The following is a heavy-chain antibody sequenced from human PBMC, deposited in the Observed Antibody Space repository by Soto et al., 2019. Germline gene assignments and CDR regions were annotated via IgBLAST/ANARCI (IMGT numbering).Heavy chain of an antibody. Sequence: QVQLVESGGGVVQPGRSLRLSCAASGFTFSSYGMHWVRQAPGKVLGWVAVISYDGSNKYYADSVKGRFTISRDNSKNTLYLQMNSLRAEDTAVYYCAKDRRLVHYYGMDVWGQGTTVTVSS. CDR2: ISYDGSNK. J-gene: IGHJ6*02. CDR3: AKDRRLVHYYGMDV. V-gene: IGHV3-30*18. CDR1: GFTFSSYG. D-gene: IGHD6-19*01.